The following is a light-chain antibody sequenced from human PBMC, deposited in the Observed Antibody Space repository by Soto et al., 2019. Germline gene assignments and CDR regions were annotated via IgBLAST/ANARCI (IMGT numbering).Light chain of an antibody. CDR3: QQYSRYPLT. J-gene: IGKJ4*01. CDR2: AAS. CDR1: QDIRIY. V-gene: IGKV1-16*02. Sequence: DIQLTQSPSSLSASVGDTVTITCRASQDIRIYLAWFQQKPGKAPQSLIYAASSLQSGVPSKFSGRSSGTDFTLTINNLQPEDFATYYCQQYSRYPLTFGGGTKVEIK.